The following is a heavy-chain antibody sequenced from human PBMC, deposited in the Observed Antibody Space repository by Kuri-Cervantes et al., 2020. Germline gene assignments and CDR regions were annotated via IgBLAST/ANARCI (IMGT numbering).Heavy chain of an antibody. CDR1: GGSISSSSYY. J-gene: IGHJ4*02. Sequence: ESLKISCTVSGGSISSSSYYWGWIRQPPGKGLEWTGSIYYSGSTYYNPSLKSRVTISVDTSKNQFSLKLSSVTAADTAVYYCARLSGIAVPYYFDYWGQGTLVTVSS. V-gene: IGHV4-39*01. CDR3: ARLSGIAVPYYFDY. CDR2: IYYSGST. D-gene: IGHD6-19*01.